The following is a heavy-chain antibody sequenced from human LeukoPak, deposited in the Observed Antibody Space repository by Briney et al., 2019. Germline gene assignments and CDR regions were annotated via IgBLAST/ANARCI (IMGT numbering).Heavy chain of an antibody. Sequence: PGGSLRLSCVASGFTVSRNYMNWVRQAPGKGLEWVAVIQYDGINKYYADSVKGRFTISRDNSKNTLYLEMNILRAEDTALYYCAKDTVAEPAVSVADFWGQGTLVTVSS. J-gene: IGHJ4*02. D-gene: IGHD6-13*01. CDR1: GFTVSRNY. CDR2: IQYDGINK. CDR3: AKDTVAEPAVSVADF. V-gene: IGHV3-30*02.